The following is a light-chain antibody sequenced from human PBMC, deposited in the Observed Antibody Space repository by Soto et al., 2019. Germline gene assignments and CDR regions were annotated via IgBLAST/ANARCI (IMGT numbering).Light chain of an antibody. V-gene: IGKV3-20*01. J-gene: IGKJ1*01. CDR1: QSVSSNH. Sequence: EIVMTQSPATVSVSPGGRATLYCRASQSVSSNHLAWYQQKPGQAPRLLIYGGSSRATGIPVRFSGSGSETDFTLTITRLEPDDFAVYYCQQYSSSRTFGQGTKADIK. CDR2: GGS. CDR3: QQYSSSRT.